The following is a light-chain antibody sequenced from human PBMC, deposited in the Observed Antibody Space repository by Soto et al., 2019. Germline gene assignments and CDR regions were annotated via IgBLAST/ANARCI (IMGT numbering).Light chain of an antibody. CDR1: QSIRSN. CDR3: QQYHIWPPWT. J-gene: IGKJ1*01. CDR2: GAS. V-gene: IGKV3-15*01. Sequence: EIVMTQSPDTVSVSPGEGATLSGSVSQSIRSNLAWYQQRPGQAPRLLMYGASTRADGIPARFTGSGSGTEFTLTISSLQSEDFAVYYCQQYHIWPPWTSGQGTKVDIK.